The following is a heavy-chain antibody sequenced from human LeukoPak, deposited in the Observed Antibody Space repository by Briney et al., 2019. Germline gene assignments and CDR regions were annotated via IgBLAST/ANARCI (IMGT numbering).Heavy chain of an antibody. V-gene: IGHV3-30*04. CDR2: MSYDGIFT. J-gene: IGHJ4*02. CDR3: ARGRSVYGSGSYSDY. CDR1: GFTFKRYA. Sequence: GRSLRLSCAASGFTFKRYAMHWVRQAPGMGLEWVTIMSYDGIFTYYSDSVKGRFTISRDNSNDTLYLQMNSLRADDTAIYYCARGRSVYGSGSYSDYWGQGTLVTVSS. D-gene: IGHD3-10*01.